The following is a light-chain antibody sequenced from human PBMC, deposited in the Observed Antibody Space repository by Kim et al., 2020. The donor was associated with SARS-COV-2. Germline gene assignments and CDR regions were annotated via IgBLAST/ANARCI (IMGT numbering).Light chain of an antibody. J-gene: IGKJ1*01. V-gene: IGKV3-15*01. CDR1: QSIANN. CDR3: QQYNDWRT. CDR2: AAS. Sequence: SVSAGERASRSCRASQSIANNLAWYQQKPGQAPRLLIYAASTRATGIPARFSGSGYGTEFTLTISSLQSGDFGVYFCQQYNDWRTFGQGTKVEIK.